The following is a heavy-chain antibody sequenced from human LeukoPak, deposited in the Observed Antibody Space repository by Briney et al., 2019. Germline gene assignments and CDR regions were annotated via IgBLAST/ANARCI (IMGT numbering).Heavy chain of an antibody. CDR1: GSSISSYY. D-gene: IGHD2-2*01. Sequence: PSETLSLTCTVSGSSISSYYWSWIRQPPGKGQEWIGYIYYSGSTNYNPSLKSRVTISVDTSKNQFSLKLSSVTAADTAVYYCARLRPDIVVVPPGAYMDVWGKGTTVTVSS. CDR2: IYYSGST. CDR3: ARLRPDIVVVPPGAYMDV. J-gene: IGHJ6*03. V-gene: IGHV4-59*01.